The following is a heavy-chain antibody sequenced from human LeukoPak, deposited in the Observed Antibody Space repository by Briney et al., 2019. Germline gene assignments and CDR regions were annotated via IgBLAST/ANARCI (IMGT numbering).Heavy chain of an antibody. V-gene: IGHV1-18*01. Sequence: GASVKVSCKTSGYTFTNYGISWVRQAPGQGLEWMGWISAYNGNTDYAQKVQGRVTMTTDTSTNIAYMELRSLRSDDTAVYYCARDLPAYTGYETHDYWGQGTLVTVSS. CDR1: GYTFTNYG. CDR2: ISAYNGNT. CDR3: ARDLPAYTGYETHDY. D-gene: IGHD5-12*01. J-gene: IGHJ4*02.